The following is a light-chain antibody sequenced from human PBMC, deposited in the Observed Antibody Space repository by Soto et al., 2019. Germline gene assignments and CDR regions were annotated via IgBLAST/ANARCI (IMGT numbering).Light chain of an antibody. CDR1: QSVRNN. CDR3: QQRSNGPPT. V-gene: IGKV3-15*01. CDR2: RTS. Sequence: EIVMTQSPSILSVSPGDRATLXXRAGQSVRNNLDWYQQKPGQAPRXNMFRTSSRATGCPARFSGSGAGTEFNLTISSLQSEDFGVYYCQQRSNGPPTFGQGTRLEIK. J-gene: IGKJ5*01.